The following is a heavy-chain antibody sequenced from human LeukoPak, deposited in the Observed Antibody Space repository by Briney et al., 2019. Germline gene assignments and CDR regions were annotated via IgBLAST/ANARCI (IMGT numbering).Heavy chain of an antibody. CDR3: ARGRYCSSTSCYVPDDYYYYYYMDV. CDR1: GYTFTSYD. CDR2: MNPNSGNT. Sequence: ASVKVSCKASGYTFTSYDINWVRQATGQGLERMGWMNPNSGNTGYAQKFQGRVTITRNTSISTAYMELSSLRSEDTAVYYCARGRYCSSTSCYVPDDYYYYYYMDVWGKGTTVTVSS. V-gene: IGHV1-8*03. D-gene: IGHD2-2*01. J-gene: IGHJ6*03.